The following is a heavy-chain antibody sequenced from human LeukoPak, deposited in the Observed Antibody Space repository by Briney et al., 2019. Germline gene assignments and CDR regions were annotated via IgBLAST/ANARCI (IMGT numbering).Heavy chain of an antibody. CDR2: ISHSGST. CDR1: GGSTSSRNW. CDR3: ARNGGNSDFDY. V-gene: IGHV4-4*02. D-gene: IGHD4-23*01. Sequence: SETLSLTCAVSGGSTSSRNWWTWVRQPPGKGLEWIGEISHSGSTNYNPSLKSRVAISVDKSKNQFSLKLSSVTAADTAVYYCARNGGNSDFDYWGQGNLVTVSS. J-gene: IGHJ4*02.